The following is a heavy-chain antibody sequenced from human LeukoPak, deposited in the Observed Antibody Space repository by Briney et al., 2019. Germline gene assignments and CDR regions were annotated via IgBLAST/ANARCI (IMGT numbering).Heavy chain of an antibody. J-gene: IGHJ4*02. CDR2: IKQDGSEK. CDR1: GFTFSSHW. D-gene: IGHD4-17*01. Sequence: PGGSLRLSCAASGFTFSSHWMSWVRQAPGKGLEWVANIKQDGSEKNYVDSVKGRLTISRDNAKNSLYLQMNSLRAEDTAVYYCARGLYGDLLPLDYWGQGTLVTVSS. CDR3: ARGLYGDLLPLDY. V-gene: IGHV3-7*01.